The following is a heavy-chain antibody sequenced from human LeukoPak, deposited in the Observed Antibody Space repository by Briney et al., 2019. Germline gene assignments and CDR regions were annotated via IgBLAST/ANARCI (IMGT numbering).Heavy chain of an antibody. CDR3: ARDRSYLYYYYYGMDV. Sequence: GGSLRLSCAASGFTFSSYWMHWVRQAPGKGLVWVSRINSDGSSTSYADSVKGRFTISRDNAKNTLYLQMNSRRAEDTAVYYCARDRSYLYYYYYGMDVWGQGTTVTVSS. CDR2: INSDGSST. V-gene: IGHV3-74*01. J-gene: IGHJ6*02. CDR1: GFTFSSYW. D-gene: IGHD3-16*02.